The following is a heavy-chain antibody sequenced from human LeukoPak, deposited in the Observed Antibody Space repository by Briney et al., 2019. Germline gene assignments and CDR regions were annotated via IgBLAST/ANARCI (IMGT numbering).Heavy chain of an antibody. Sequence: PGRSLRLSCAASGFTFDDYAMHWVRQAPGKGLEWVSGISWNSGSIGYADSVKGRFTISRDNAKNSLYLQMNSLRAEDTAVYYCARVGDSSGYIYYFDYWGQGTLVTVSS. CDR3: ARVGDSSGYIYYFDY. D-gene: IGHD3-22*01. J-gene: IGHJ4*02. V-gene: IGHV3-9*01. CDR1: GFTFDDYA. CDR2: ISWNSGSI.